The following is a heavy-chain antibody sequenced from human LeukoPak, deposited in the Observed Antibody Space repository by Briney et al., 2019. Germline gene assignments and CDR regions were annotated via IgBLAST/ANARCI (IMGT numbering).Heavy chain of an antibody. V-gene: IGHV4-31*03. CDR1: GGSISSGGYY. CDR2: IYYSGST. D-gene: IGHD3-16*02. CDR3: ARGPRIGGYRPGYFQH. Sequence: SQTLSLTCTVSGGSISSGGYYWSWTRHPPGKGRGWIGSIYYSGSTYYNPSLKSRVTISVDTSKNQFSLKLSSVTAADTAVYYCARGPRIGGYRPGYFQHWGQGTLVTVSS. J-gene: IGHJ1*01.